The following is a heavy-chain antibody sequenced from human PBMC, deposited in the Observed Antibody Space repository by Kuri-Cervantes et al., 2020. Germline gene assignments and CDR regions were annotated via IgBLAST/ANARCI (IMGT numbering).Heavy chain of an antibody. J-gene: IGHJ4*02. CDR3: AREVFTMVRGVTE. Sequence: LSLTCAASGFTFSSYGMHWVRQAPGKGLEWVAVIWYDGSNKYYADSVKGRFTISRDNSKNTLYLQMNSLRAEDTAVYHCAREVFTMVRGVTEWGQGTLVTVSS. CDR1: GFTFSSYG. D-gene: IGHD3-10*01. V-gene: IGHV3-33*01. CDR2: IWYDGSNK.